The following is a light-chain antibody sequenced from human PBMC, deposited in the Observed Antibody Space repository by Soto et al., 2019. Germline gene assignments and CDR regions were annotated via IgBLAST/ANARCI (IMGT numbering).Light chain of an antibody. CDR2: DVN. CDR3: SSFTSSNTHV. Sequence: QSALTQPPSVSGSPGQSVAISCTGTSSDIGAYNRVSWYQQPPGTAPKLMIYDVNNRPSGVLDRFSESKSGNTASLTISGLQADDEADYYCSSFTSSNTHVFGTGSKVPVL. V-gene: IGLV2-18*02. J-gene: IGLJ1*01. CDR1: SSDIGAYNR.